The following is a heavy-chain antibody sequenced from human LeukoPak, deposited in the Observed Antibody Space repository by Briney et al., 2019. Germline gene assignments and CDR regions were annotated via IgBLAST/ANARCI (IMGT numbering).Heavy chain of an antibody. CDR2: ISAYNGNT. V-gene: IGHV1-18*01. Sequence: GASVKVSCKASGYTFTSYGISWVRQAPGQGLEWMGWISAYNGNTNYAQKLQGRVTMTRDTSISTAYMELSRLRSDDTAVYYCASAKGKVLDYWGQGTLVTVSS. D-gene: IGHD3-10*01. J-gene: IGHJ4*02. CDR3: ASAKGKVLDY. CDR1: GYTFTSYG.